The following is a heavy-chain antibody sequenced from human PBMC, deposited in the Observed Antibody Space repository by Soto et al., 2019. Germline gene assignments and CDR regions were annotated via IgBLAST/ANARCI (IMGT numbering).Heavy chain of an antibody. V-gene: IGHV4-59*02. CDR3: ARDSSSYGDYFDY. Sequence: SETLSLTCTVSGGSVSSYCWSWIRQSPGKGLEWIGYIYYSGSTNYNPSLKSRVTISVDTSKNQFSLKLSSVTAADTAVYYCARDSSSYGDYFDYWGQGTLVTVSS. CDR1: GGSVSSYC. CDR2: IYYSGST. D-gene: IGHD4-17*01. J-gene: IGHJ4*02.